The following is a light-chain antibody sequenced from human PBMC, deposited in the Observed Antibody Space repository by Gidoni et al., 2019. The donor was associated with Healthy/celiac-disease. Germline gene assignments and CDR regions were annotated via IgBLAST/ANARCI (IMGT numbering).Light chain of an antibody. V-gene: IGKV1-33*01. CDR1: QDISNY. J-gene: IGKJ2*03. CDR3: QQYDNLPS. Sequence: DIQMTQFPSSLSASVGDRVTITCQASQDISNYLNWYQQKPGKAPKLLIYDASNLETGVPSRFSGSGSGTDFTFTISSLQPEDIATYYCQQYDNLPSFXQXTKLEIK. CDR2: DAS.